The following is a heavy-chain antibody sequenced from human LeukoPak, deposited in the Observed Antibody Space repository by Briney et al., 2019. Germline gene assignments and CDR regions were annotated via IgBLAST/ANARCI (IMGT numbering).Heavy chain of an antibody. D-gene: IGHD2-21*01. V-gene: IGHV4-59*01. Sequence: SETLSLTCTVSGVSISSYYWSWLRQPPGKGLEWIGCISYSGSSTYNPSLKSRVTISVVTSKNQFSLKVTSVTAADTAVYYCARGVKTGLDWFDPWGQGTLVTVSS. CDR3: ARGVKTGLDWFDP. CDR1: GVSISSYY. J-gene: IGHJ5*02. CDR2: ISYSGSS.